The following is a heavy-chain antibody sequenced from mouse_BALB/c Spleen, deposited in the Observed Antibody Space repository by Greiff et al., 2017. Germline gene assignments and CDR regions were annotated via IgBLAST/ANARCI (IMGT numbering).Heavy chain of an antibody. Sequence: QVQLKQSGPGLVAPSQSLSITCTVSGFSLTSYGVHWVRQPPGKGLEWLGVIWAGGSTNYNSALMSRLSISKDNSKSQVFLKMNSLQTDDTAMYYCARDLKGGLRRGFDVWGAGTTVTVSS. J-gene: IGHJ1*01. D-gene: IGHD2-4*01. CDR2: IWAGGST. CDR3: ARDLKGGLRRGFDV. V-gene: IGHV2-9*02. CDR1: GFSLTSYG.